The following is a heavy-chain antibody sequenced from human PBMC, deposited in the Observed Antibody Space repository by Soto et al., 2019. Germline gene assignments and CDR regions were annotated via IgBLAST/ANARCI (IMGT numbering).Heavy chain of an antibody. Sequence: QITLNESGPTQVKPRQTLTLTCTFSGFSLTTSGVGVGWLRHSPGKAPEWLALIYWDDDKRYSPSLKSRLPITKDTSRNQAVLRRADVDPGETATYYLADRVRRTVFGLVTTTATDFDFWGQGTPVAVSS. D-gene: IGHD3-3*01. J-gene: IGHJ4*02. CDR1: GFSLTTSGVG. CDR3: ADRVRRTVFGLVTTTATDFDF. CDR2: IYWDDDK. V-gene: IGHV2-5*02.